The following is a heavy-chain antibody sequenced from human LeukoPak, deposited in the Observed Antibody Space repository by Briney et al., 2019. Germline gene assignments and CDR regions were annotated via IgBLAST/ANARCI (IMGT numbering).Heavy chain of an antibody. D-gene: IGHD1-7*01. V-gene: IGHV3-11*01. CDR1: GFTFSDYY. CDR2: IGSSGSTI. J-gene: IGHJ3*02. Sequence: GGSLRLSCAASGFTFSDYYMSWIRQAPGKGLEWVSYIGSSGSTIYYADSVKGRFTISRDNAKNSLYLQMNSLRAEDTAVYYCAKQKGYWNYDAFDIWGQGTMVTVSS. CDR3: AKQKGYWNYDAFDI.